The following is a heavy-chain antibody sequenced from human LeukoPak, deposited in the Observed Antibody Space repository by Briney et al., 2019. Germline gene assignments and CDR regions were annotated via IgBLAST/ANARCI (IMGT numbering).Heavy chain of an antibody. CDR1: GYTFTSYG. CDR3: ARDRSPLSYYYGSGSYYADAFDI. V-gene: IGHV1-18*01. J-gene: IGHJ3*02. CDR2: ISAYNGNT. D-gene: IGHD3-10*01. Sequence: ASVKVSCKASGYTFTSYGISWVRQAPGQGLEWMGWISAYNGNTNYAQKLQGRVTMTTDASTSTAYMELRSLRSDDTAVYYCARDRSPLSYYYGSGSYYADAFDIWGQGTMVTVSS.